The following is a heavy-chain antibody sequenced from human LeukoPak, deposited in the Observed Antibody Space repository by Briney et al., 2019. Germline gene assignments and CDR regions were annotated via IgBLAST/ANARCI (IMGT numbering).Heavy chain of an antibody. CDR1: GVTFSSYE. J-gene: IGHJ4*02. CDR2: ISSSGSTI. D-gene: IGHD6-13*01. Sequence: GGSLRLSCAASGVTFSSYEMNWVRQAPGKGLEWVSYISSSGSTIYYADSVKGRFTISRDNAKNSLYLQMNSLRAEDTAVYYCARDDSSSWPGYFDYWGQGTLVTVSS. V-gene: IGHV3-48*03. CDR3: ARDDSSSWPGYFDY.